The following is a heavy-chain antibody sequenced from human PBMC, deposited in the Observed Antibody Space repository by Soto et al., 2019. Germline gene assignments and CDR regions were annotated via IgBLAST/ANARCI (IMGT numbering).Heavy chain of an antibody. CDR3: AKDRQPDGLWPFDH. J-gene: IGHJ4*02. V-gene: IGHV3-23*01. D-gene: IGHD2-8*01. CDR2: LYGSGRGI. Sequence: EVQLLEFGGGLVQPGGSLRLSCAASGFTFSTYAMSWVRQAPGKGLEWVSGLYGSGRGISYADSVKGRFTISRDNSNVILYLEMRSLGVEDTAVYYCAKDRQPDGLWPFDHWGQGTLVIVSS. CDR1: GFTFSTYA.